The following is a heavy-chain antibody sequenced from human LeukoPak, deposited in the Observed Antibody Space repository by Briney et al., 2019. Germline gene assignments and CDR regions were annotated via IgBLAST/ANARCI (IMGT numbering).Heavy chain of an antibody. V-gene: IGHV1-2*02. J-gene: IGHJ4*02. Sequence: ASVKVSCKASTYTFTVYYIHWVRQAPGQGREWMGWINPNRGGTTYAQKFQGRVTMTKDTSISTAFMELTRLRSDDTAVYYCARGGGSSSWSAFFDYWGQGALVTASS. CDR3: ARGGGSSSWSAFFDY. D-gene: IGHD6-13*01. CDR2: INPNRGGT. CDR1: TYTFTVYY.